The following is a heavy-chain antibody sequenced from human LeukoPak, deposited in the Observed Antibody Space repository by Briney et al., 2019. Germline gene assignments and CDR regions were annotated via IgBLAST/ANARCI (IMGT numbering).Heavy chain of an antibody. J-gene: IGHJ4*02. Sequence: PGGSLRLSCAASGFTSSSYEMSWVRQAPGKGLEWVSYISSSGSIIDNADSVKGRFTMSRDNAKNSLYLQMNSLRAEDTAVYYCARLLTGYTWYFDYWGQGTLVTVSS. CDR3: ARLLTGYTWYFDY. D-gene: IGHD7-27*01. CDR2: ISSSGSII. CDR1: GFTSSSYE. V-gene: IGHV3-48*03.